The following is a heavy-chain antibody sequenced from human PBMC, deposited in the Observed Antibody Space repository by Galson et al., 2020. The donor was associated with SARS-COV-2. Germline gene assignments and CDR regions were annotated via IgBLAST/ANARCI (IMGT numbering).Heavy chain of an antibody. D-gene: IGHD3-3*01. CDR1: GGTFSSYA. J-gene: IGHJ6*03. Sequence: SVKVSCKASGGTFSSYAISWVRQAPGQGLEWMGGIIPIFGTANYAQKFQGRVTITADESTSTAYMELSSLRSEDTAVYYCARSYDFWSGYYIPDNYYYYYYMDVGGKGTTVTVSS. V-gene: IGHV1-69*13. CDR3: ARSYDFWSGYYIPDNYYYYYYMDV. CDR2: IIPIFGTA.